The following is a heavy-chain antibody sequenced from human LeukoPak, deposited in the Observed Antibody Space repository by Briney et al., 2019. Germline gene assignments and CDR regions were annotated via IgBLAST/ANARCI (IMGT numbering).Heavy chain of an antibody. V-gene: IGHV3-48*03. D-gene: IGHD6-19*01. Sequence: GGSLRLSCAASGFTYSSYEMNWVRQAPGKGLEWVSYISSSGSTIYYADSVKGRFTISRDNAKNSLYLQMNSLRAGDTAVYYCAKDSLFRVSSGWRGGAFDIWGQGTMVTVSS. CDR3: AKDSLFRVSSGWRGGAFDI. J-gene: IGHJ3*02. CDR2: ISSSGSTI. CDR1: GFTYSSYE.